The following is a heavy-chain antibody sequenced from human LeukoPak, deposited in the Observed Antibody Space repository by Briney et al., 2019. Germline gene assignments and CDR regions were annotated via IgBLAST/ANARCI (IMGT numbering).Heavy chain of an antibody. Sequence: GGSLRLSCAASGFTFSSYGMHWVRQAPGKGLERVAVISYDGSNKYYADSVKGRFTISRDNSKNTLYLQMNSLRAEDTAVYYCAKELIVEYYFDYWGQGTLVTVSS. CDR3: AKELIVEYYFDY. CDR1: GFTFSSYG. V-gene: IGHV3-30*18. D-gene: IGHD3-22*01. J-gene: IGHJ4*02. CDR2: ISYDGSNK.